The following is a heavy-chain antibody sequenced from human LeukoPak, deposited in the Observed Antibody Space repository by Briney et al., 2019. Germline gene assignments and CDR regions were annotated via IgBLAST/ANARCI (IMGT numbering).Heavy chain of an antibody. D-gene: IGHD5-12*01. Sequence: PGGSLRLSCAVSGLTFSSYAVSWVRQAPGKGLEWVSAISEGSTYYADSVKGRFTISRDNSKNTLYLQMNSLRAEDTAVYYCAKDEYSGYGSFDYWGQGTLVTVSS. J-gene: IGHJ4*02. CDR1: GLTFSSYA. CDR2: ISEGST. CDR3: AKDEYSGYGSFDY. V-gene: IGHV3-23*01.